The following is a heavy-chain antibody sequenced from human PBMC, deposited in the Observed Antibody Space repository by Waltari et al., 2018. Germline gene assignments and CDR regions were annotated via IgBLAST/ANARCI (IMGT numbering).Heavy chain of an antibody. J-gene: IGHJ4*02. CDR1: VCTFRSSG. CDR2: IWNDGSKE. D-gene: IGHD6-19*01. V-gene: IGHV3-33*01. Sequence: QVHLVESGGGVVQPGRSPSLSCAAVVCTFRSSGMPWVRQGPGKGREWVAVIWNDGSKEYYADSVRGRFTISRDNSKNTLYLQMNSLRAEDTAVYYCARDDYTSGWFLGYWGQGTLVTVSS. CDR3: ARDDYTSGWFLGY.